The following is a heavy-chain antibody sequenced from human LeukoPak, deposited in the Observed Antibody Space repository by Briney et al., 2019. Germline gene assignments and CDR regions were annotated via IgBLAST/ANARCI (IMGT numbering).Heavy chain of an antibody. CDR1: GGSFSGYY. CDR2: INHSGST. V-gene: IGHV4-34*01. Sequence: SETLSLTCAVYGGSFSGYYWSWLRQPPGKGLEWIGEINHSGSTNYNPSLKSRVTISVDTSKNQFSLKLSSVTAADTAVYYCARSYRYRNHFDYWGQGTMVTVSS. J-gene: IGHJ4*02. CDR3: ARSYRYRNHFDY. D-gene: IGHD4-11*01.